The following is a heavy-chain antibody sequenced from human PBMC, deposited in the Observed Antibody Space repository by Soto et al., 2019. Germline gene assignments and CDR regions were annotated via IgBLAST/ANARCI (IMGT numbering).Heavy chain of an antibody. Sequence: PSETLSLTCAVYGGSFSGYYWSWICQPPGKGLEWIGEINHSGSTNYNPSLKSRVTISVDTSKNQFSLKLSSVTAADTAVYYCARGVLDTAMVKAYYYGMDVWGQGTTVSVSS. V-gene: IGHV4-34*01. D-gene: IGHD5-18*01. CDR1: GGSFSGYY. J-gene: IGHJ6*02. CDR3: ARGVLDTAMVKAYYYGMDV. CDR2: INHSGST.